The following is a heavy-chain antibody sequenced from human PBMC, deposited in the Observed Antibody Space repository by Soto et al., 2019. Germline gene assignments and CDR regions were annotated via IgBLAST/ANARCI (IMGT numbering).Heavy chain of an antibody. Sequence: PGESLKISCKGSGYSFTSYWIGWVRQMPGKGLEWMGIIYPGDSYTNYSPSFQGHVTISADKSISTAYLQWSSLKASDTAMYYCARLTIFASTTRFDPWGQGTLVTVSS. D-gene: IGHD3-3*01. CDR3: ARLTIFASTTRFDP. V-gene: IGHV5-51*01. CDR1: GYSFTSYW. J-gene: IGHJ5*02. CDR2: IYPGDSYT.